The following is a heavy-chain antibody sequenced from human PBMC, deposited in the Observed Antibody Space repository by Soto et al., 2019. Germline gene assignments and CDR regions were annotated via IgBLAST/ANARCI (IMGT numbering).Heavy chain of an antibody. CDR2: IIPVFGLV. D-gene: IGHD3-22*01. CDR3: AGGRIVVVGSRAYYGMDV. Sequence: QVHLLLQPGAEVKKPGSSVKVSCKASGGTPSNSAISWVRQAPGQGLEWMGGIIPVFGLVKYAQNFQGRVTITADESTNTAYMELSSLRPEDTAVYYCAGGRIVVVGSRAYYGMDVWGQGTTVTVSS. V-gene: IGHV1-69*01. CDR1: GGTPSNSA. J-gene: IGHJ6*02.